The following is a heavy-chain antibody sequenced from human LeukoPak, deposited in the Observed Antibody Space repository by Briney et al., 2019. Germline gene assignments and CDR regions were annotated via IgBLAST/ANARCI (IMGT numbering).Heavy chain of an antibody. V-gene: IGHV3-30*18. CDR1: GFTFSSYG. CDR2: ISYDGSNK. CDR3: ANLGWYFDY. D-gene: IGHD2-15*01. J-gene: IGHJ4*02. Sequence: GRSLRLSCAASGFTFSSYGMHWVRQAPGKGLEWVAVISYDGSNKYYADSVKGRFTISRDNSKNTLYLQMNSLRAEDTAEYYCANLGWYFDYWGQGTLVTVSS.